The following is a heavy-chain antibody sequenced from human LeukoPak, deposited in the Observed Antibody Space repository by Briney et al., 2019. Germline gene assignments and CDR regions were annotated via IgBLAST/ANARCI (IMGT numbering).Heavy chain of an antibody. D-gene: IGHD6-13*01. CDR2: INPNSGGT. CDR3: ARGPSLLAAAGNYWFDP. J-gene: IGHJ5*02. Sequence: GASVKVSCKASGYTFTGYYMHWVRQAPGQGLEWMGRINPNSGGTNYAQKFQGRVTMTRDTSISTAYMELSRLRSDDTAVYYCARGPSLLAAAGNYWFDPWGQGTLSPSPQ. V-gene: IGHV1-2*06. CDR1: GYTFTGYY.